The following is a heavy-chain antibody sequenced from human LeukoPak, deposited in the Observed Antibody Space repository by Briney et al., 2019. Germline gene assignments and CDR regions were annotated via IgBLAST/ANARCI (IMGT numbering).Heavy chain of an antibody. D-gene: IGHD3-22*01. CDR2: ISYDGSNK. V-gene: IGHV3-30-3*01. CDR1: GFTFSSYA. J-gene: IGHJ4*02. Sequence: GGSLRLSCAASGFTFSSYAMHWVRQAPGKGLEWVAVISYDGSNKYYADSVKGRFTISRDNSKNTLYLQMNSLRAEDTAVYYCARDASSSGYYLPLDYWGQGTLVTVSS. CDR3: ARDASSSGYYLPLDY.